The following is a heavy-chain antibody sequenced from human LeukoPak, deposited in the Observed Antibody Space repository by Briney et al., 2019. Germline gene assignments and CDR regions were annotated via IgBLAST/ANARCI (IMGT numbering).Heavy chain of an antibody. J-gene: IGHJ6*03. V-gene: IGHV4-39*07. Sequence: SETLSLTCTVSGGSISSSSYYWGWIRQPPGKGLEWIGSIYYSGSTNYNPSLKSRVTISVDTSKNQFSLKLSSVTAADTAVYYCARGQLVVAPQFYYYYMDVWGKGTTVTVSS. CDR3: ARGQLVVAPQFYYYYMDV. CDR2: IYYSGST. D-gene: IGHD6-6*01. CDR1: GGSISSSSYY.